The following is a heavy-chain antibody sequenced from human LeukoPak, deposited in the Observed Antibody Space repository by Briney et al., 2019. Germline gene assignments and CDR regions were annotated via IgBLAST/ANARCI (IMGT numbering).Heavy chain of an antibody. V-gene: IGHV3-23*01. Sequence: GGSLRLSCAASGFTFSNYGMSWVRQAPGKGLEWVSGISGSGGYTHYADSVKGRFTISRDNSKKILYLQMDSLIADDTAVDYCAKSTIFGVVIGVRFDYWGQGTLVTVSS. CDR3: AKSTIFGVVIGVRFDY. CDR2: ISGSGGYT. CDR1: GFTFSNYG. D-gene: IGHD3-3*01. J-gene: IGHJ4*02.